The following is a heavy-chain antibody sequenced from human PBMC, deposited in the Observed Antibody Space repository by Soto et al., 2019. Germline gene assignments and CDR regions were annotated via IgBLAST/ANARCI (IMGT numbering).Heavy chain of an antibody. J-gene: IGHJ5*02. CDR1: GASISSRSSY. D-gene: IGHD6-13*01. Sequence: QVQLQESGPGLVKPSETLSLTCIVSGASISSRSSYWGWIRQPPGTGLEWVGTFYSGSTYNNPSLKSRVTISVDTSKNQFSLKLSSVAAEDTAIYYCATTRGIAVGGSFDHWGQGTLVTVSS. V-gene: IGHV4-39*01. CDR2: FYSGST. CDR3: ATTRGIAVGGSFDH.